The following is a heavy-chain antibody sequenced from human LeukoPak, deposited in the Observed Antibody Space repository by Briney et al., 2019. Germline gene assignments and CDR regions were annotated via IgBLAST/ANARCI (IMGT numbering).Heavy chain of an antibody. J-gene: IGHJ4*02. CDR2: MNPNSGNT. CDR3: ASSNYYVSGSYNFDY. D-gene: IGHD3-10*01. CDR1: GYTFTSYD. Sequence: ASVKVSCKASGYTFTSYDINWVRQATGQGLEWMGWMNPNSGNTGYAQKLQGRVTMTTDTSTSTAYMELRSLRSDDTAVYYCASSNYYVSGSYNFDYWGQGTLVTVSS. V-gene: IGHV1-8*01.